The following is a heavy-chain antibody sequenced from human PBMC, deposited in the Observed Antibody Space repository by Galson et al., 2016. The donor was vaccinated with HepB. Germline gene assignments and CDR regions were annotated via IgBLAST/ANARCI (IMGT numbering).Heavy chain of an antibody. D-gene: IGHD6-13*01. CDR1: GFTFSSYA. CDR3: ARDRQLVGDDAFDF. V-gene: IGHV3-30*04. Sequence: SLRLSCAASGFTFSSYAMYWVRQAPGKGLEWVAIISYDGGTKYYADSVKGRFTISRDNSKNTVYLQMNSLTAEDTAMYYCARDRQLVGDDAFDFWGQGTMVTVSS. J-gene: IGHJ3*01. CDR2: ISYDGGTK.